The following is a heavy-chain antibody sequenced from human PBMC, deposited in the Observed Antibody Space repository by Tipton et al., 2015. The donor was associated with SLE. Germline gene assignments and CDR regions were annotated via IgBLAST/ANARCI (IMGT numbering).Heavy chain of an antibody. V-gene: IGHV1-2*02. CDR3: ARPRLTQDFDY. CDR2: TITDSGGT. CDR1: GYTFTDYS. Sequence: QSGAEVKMPGASVRVSCKASGYTFTDYSLHWVRQAPGRGLEWLGWTITDSGGTYYSQKFQGRVTMTRDTSINTAYMELSGLTSDDTAVYYCARPRLTQDFDYWGQGTLVTVSS. J-gene: IGHJ4*02.